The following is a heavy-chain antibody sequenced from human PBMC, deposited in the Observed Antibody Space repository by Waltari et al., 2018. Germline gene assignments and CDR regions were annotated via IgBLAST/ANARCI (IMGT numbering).Heavy chain of an antibody. V-gene: IGHV4-38-2*02. D-gene: IGHD2-21*01. J-gene: IGHJ3*02. Sequence: QVQLQESGPGLVKPSEPLSLTCAVSGYSISSGYYWGWIRQPPGKGLEWIGSIYHSGSTYYNPSLQSRVTISVDTSKNQFSLKLRSVTAADTAVYYCARDSPLLKDAFDIWGQGTMVTVSS. CDR2: IYHSGST. CDR3: ARDSPLLKDAFDI. CDR1: GYSISSGYY.